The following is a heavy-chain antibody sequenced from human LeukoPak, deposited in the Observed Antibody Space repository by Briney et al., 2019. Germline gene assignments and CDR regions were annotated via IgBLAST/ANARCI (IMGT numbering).Heavy chain of an antibody. CDR3: ARGRTVTYYDFWSGNWFDP. J-gene: IGHJ5*02. Sequence: ASVKVSCKASGYTLTSYDINWVRQATGQGLEWMGWMNPNSGNTGYAQKFQGRVTITRNTSISTAYMELSSLRSEDTAVYYCARGRTVTYYDFWSGNWFDPWGQGTLVTVSS. D-gene: IGHD3-3*01. CDR1: GYTLTSYD. V-gene: IGHV1-8*03. CDR2: MNPNSGNT.